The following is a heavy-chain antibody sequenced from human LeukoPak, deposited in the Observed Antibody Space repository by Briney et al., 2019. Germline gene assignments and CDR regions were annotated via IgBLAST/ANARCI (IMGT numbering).Heavy chain of an antibody. D-gene: IGHD3-10*01. J-gene: IGHJ4*02. CDR3: ARRLVGQTLDY. Sequence: SETLSLTCSVSGGSLSSDNYQWHWIRQPPGTGLEWIGDIYRTGSTNYNPSLKRRVTISVDTSKNQFSLRLSSVTAADTAVYYCARRLVGQTLDYWGQGTLVTVSS. CDR1: GGSLSSDNYQ. CDR2: IYRTGST. V-gene: IGHV4-61*01.